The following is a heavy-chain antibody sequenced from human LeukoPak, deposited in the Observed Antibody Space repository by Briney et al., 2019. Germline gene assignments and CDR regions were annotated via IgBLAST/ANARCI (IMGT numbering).Heavy chain of an antibody. CDR3: AKDIRAMVRGYFDY. Sequence: GGSLRLSCAASGFTFDDYAMHWVRQAAGKGLEWVSGISWNSGSIGYADSVKGRFTISRDNAKNSLYLQMNSLRAEDTALYYCAKDIRAMVRGYFDYWGQGTLVTVSS. J-gene: IGHJ4*02. D-gene: IGHD3-10*01. CDR2: ISWNSGSI. CDR1: GFTFDDYA. V-gene: IGHV3-9*01.